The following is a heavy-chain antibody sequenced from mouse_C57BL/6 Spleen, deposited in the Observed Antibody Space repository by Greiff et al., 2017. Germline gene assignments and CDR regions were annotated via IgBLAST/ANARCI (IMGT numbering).Heavy chain of an antibody. Sequence: EVKLVESGGGLVKPGGSLKLSCAASGFTFSSYAMSWVRQTPEKRLEWVATISDGGSYTYYPDNVKGRFTISRDNAKNNLYLQMSHLKSEDTAMYYCARDDYGYPYYAMDYWGQGTSVTVSS. J-gene: IGHJ4*01. CDR3: ARDDYGYPYYAMDY. V-gene: IGHV5-4*01. D-gene: IGHD2-2*01. CDR2: ISDGGSYT. CDR1: GFTFSSYA.